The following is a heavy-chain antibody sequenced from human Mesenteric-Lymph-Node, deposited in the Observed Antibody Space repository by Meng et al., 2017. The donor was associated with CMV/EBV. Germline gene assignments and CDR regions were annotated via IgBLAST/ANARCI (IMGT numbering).Heavy chain of an antibody. J-gene: IGHJ1*01. Sequence: GGSLRLSCAASGFTFSSYGMHWVRQAPGKGLEWVAFIRYDGSNKYYADSVKGRFTISGDNSKNTLYLQMNSLRAEDTAVYYCAKDSSSGWYAEYFQHWGQGTLVTVSS. CDR1: GFTFSSYG. CDR3: AKDSSSGWYAEYFQH. D-gene: IGHD6-19*01. V-gene: IGHV3-30*02. CDR2: IRYDGSNK.